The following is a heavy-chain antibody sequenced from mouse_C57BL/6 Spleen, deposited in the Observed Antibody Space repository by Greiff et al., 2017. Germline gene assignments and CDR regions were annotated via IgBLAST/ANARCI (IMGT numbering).Heavy chain of an antibody. CDR1: GFTFTDYY. Sequence: EVQVVESGGGLVQPGGSLSLSCAASGFTFTDYYMSWVRQPPGQALEWLGFIRNIANGYTTEYSASVKGRFTISRDNSKSILYLQMNALRAEDSATYYCARYEDYDYAMDYWGQGTSVTVSS. J-gene: IGHJ4*01. V-gene: IGHV7-3*01. CDR3: ARYEDYDYAMDY. CDR2: IRNIANGYTT. D-gene: IGHD2-4*01.